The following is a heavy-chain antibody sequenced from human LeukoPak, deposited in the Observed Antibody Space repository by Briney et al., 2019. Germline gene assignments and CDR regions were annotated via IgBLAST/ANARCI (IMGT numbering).Heavy chain of an antibody. D-gene: IGHD6-13*01. CDR1: GGSISSSNW. V-gene: IGHV4-4*02. CDR2: IYHTGII. J-gene: IGHJ4*02. Sequence: PSETLSLTCAVSGGSISSSNWWTWVRQPPGKGLEWIGEIYHTGIINYNPSLKSRVTISVDKSMNQFSLRLTSVTAADTAVYYCARGGIAAAALVHLDYWGQGTLVTVSS. CDR3: ARGGIAAAALVHLDY.